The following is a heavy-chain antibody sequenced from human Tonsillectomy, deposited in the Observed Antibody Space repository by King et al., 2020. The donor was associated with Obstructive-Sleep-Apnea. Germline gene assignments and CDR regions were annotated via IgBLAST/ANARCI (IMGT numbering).Heavy chain of an antibody. CDR1: GFTVSSNY. Sequence: VQLVESGGGLVQPGGSLRLSCAASGFTVSSNYMSWVRQAPGKGLEWGSVIYSGGSTYYADSVKGRFTISRDNSKNTLYLQMNSLRAEDTAVYYCARERGHYYYGMDVWGQGTTVTVSS. CDR2: IYSGGST. CDR3: ARERGHYYYGMDV. V-gene: IGHV3-66*01. J-gene: IGHJ6*02.